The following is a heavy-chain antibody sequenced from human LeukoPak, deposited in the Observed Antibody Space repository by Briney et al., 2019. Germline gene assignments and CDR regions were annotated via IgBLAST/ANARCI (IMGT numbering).Heavy chain of an antibody. CDR2: IYPGDSDI. Sequence: GESLQISCKASGYRFTNYWIAWVHQMPGKGLELMGSIYPGDSDIRYSPSFQGQVTISADKSFTTAYLQWRGLKASDTAIYYCARQGVYYSDSSAFYHWGQGTRVTVSS. J-gene: IGHJ4*02. CDR3: ARQGVYYSDSSAFYH. V-gene: IGHV5-51*07. CDR1: GYRFTNYW. D-gene: IGHD3-22*01.